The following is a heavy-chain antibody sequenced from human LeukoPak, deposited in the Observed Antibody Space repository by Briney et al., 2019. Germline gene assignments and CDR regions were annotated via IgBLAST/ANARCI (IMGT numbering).Heavy chain of an antibody. CDR2: IIPILGIA. CDR1: GGTFSSYT. D-gene: IGHD2-21*01. J-gene: IGHJ5*02. V-gene: IGHV1-69*04. Sequence: SVKVSCKASGGTFSSYTISWVRQAPGQGLEWMGRIIPILGIANYAQKFQGRVTITADKSTSTAYMELSSLRSEDTAVYYCAKDMGHNNWFDPWGQGTLSPSPQ. CDR3: AKDMGHNNWFDP.